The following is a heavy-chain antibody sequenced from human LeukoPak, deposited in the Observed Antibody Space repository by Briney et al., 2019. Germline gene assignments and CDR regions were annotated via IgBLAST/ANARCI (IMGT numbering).Heavy chain of an antibody. D-gene: IGHD1-26*01. CDR3: ARDGSYWRYGMDV. V-gene: IGHV3-48*02. J-gene: IGHJ6*02. CDR2: ISSSSSTI. Sequence: GGSLRLSCAASGFTFSTYSMNWVRQAPGMGLEWVSYISSSSSTIYYADSVKGRFTISRDNAKNSLYLQTNSLRDEDTAVYYCARDGSYWRYGMDVWGQGTTVTVSS. CDR1: GFTFSTYS.